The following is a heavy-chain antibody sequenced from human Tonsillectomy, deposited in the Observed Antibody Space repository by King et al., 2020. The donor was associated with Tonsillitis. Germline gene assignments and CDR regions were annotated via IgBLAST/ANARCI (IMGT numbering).Heavy chain of an antibody. CDR3: ARLRSVHYFDSSGSYYYDY. CDR1: GFSLSDGRMG. D-gene: IGHD3-22*01. CDR2: IFSNDEK. V-gene: IGHV2-26*01. J-gene: IGHJ4*02. Sequence: VTLKESGPVLVKPTETFTLTCTVSGFSLSDGRMGVAWIRQPPGKALEWLAHIFSNDEKFYSTSLKSRLTISKDTSKSQVVLTMTNMDPVDTATYYCARLRSVHYFDSSGSYYYDYWGQGTLVTVSS.